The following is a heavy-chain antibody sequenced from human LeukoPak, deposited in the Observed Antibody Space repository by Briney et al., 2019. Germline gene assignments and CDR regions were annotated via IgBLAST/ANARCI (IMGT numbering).Heavy chain of an antibody. CDR3: ARESSDYGDYDAFDI. V-gene: IGHV3-74*01. D-gene: IGHD4-17*01. Sequence: GGSLRLSRAASGFTFSTYYMHWVRQAPGKGLVWVSRIVNDGSITTYAGSVKGRFTISRDNAKNTLFLQMNSLRVEDTAVYYCARESSDYGDYDAFDIWGRGTMVTVSS. J-gene: IGHJ3*02. CDR2: IVNDGSIT. CDR1: GFTFSTYY.